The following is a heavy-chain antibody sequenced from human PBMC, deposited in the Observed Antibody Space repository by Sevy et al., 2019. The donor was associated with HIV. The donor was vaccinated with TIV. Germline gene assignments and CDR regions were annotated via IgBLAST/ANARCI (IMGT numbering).Heavy chain of an antibody. Sequence: GGSLRLSCAASGFTFSSYAMHWVRQAPGKGLEWVAVISYDGSNKYYADSVKGRLTISRDNSKNTLYLQMNSLRAEDTAVYYCARDIAAAGTAYYYYYGMDVWGQGTTVTVSS. CDR3: ARDIAAAGTAYYYYYGMDV. CDR1: GFTFSSYA. D-gene: IGHD6-13*01. V-gene: IGHV3-30-3*01. J-gene: IGHJ6*02. CDR2: ISYDGSNK.